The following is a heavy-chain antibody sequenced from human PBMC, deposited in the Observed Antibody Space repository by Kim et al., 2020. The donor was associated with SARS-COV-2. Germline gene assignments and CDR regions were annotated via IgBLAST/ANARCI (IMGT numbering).Heavy chain of an antibody. J-gene: IGHJ4*02. CDR2: ISPNNGNT. CDR1: GYTFADYG. D-gene: IGHD6-19*01. V-gene: IGHV1-18*01. CDR3: ARDQWLVHYFDY. Sequence: ASVKVSCKASGYTFADYGISWVRQAPGHGLEWMGWISPNNGNTNYAQNLQGRVTMTADTSTSTAYMELRYLRSDDTAVYYCARDQWLVHYFDYWGQGTLVTVSS.